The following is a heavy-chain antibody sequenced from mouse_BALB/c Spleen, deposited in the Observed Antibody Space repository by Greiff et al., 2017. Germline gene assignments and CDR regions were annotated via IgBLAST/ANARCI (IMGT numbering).Heavy chain of an antibody. J-gene: IGHJ4*01. CDR3: ALYYYGSSYAMDY. Sequence: QVQLQQSGPSLVQPSQSLSITCTVSGFSLTSYGVHWVRQSPGKGLEWLGVIWRGGSTDYNAAFMSRLSITKDNSKSQVFFKMNSLQADDTAIYYCALYYYGSSYAMDYWGQGTSVTVSS. CDR2: IWRGGST. V-gene: IGHV2-5-1*01. D-gene: IGHD1-1*01. CDR1: GFSLTSYG.